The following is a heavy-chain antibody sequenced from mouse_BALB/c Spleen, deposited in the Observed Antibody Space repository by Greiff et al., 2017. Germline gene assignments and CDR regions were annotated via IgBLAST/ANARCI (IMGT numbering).Heavy chain of an antibody. CDR3: ARGDYYGSSYGLAY. J-gene: IGHJ3*01. CDR2: IYPGDGDT. Sequence: VQLQQSGAELVRPGSSVKISCKASGYAFSSYWMNWVKQRPGQGLEWIGQIYPGDGDTNYNGKFKGKATLTADKSSSTAYMQLSSLTSEDSAVYFCARGDYYGSSYGLAYWGQGTLVTVSA. D-gene: IGHD1-1*01. CDR1: GYAFSSYW. V-gene: IGHV1-80*01.